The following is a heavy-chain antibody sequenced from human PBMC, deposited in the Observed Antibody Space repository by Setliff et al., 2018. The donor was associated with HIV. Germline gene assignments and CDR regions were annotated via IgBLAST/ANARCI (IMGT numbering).Heavy chain of an antibody. V-gene: IGHV4-59*01. D-gene: IGHD5-18*01. J-gene: IGHJ4*02. CDR3: ARDSGGYNYGFAVGSFDY. CDR2: VYYTGST. CDR1: SDSIRFYY. Sequence: SETLSLTCTVSSDSIRFYYWTWIRQPPGKGLEWIGNVYYTGSTNYTPSLKSRITISIDTSKSQFSLKLTSVAAADTAVYYCARDSGGYNYGFAVGSFDYWGQGALVTVSS.